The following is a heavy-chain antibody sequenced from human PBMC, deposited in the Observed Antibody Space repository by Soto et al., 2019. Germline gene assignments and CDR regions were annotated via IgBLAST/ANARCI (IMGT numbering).Heavy chain of an antibody. Sequence: DVQLLESGGGLVQPEGSLRLACAAAGFTFSSYAMGWGRQGPGKGLEWGAVVSIGGSTHYADSVRGRFTISRDNSKNTLSLQMNSLTDEDPAVPFCAKRRGAGGHFDYWGQGALVTVSS. V-gene: IGHV3-23*01. J-gene: IGHJ4*02. CDR3: AKRRGAGGHFDY. CDR1: GFTFSSYA. D-gene: IGHD1-26*01. CDR2: VSIGGST.